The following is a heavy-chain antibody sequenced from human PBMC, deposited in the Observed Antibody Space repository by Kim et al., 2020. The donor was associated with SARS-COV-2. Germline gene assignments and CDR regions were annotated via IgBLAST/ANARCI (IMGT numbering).Heavy chain of an antibody. CDR3: AREIWYYYGSGSYPVNWFDP. CDR2: IYYSGST. D-gene: IGHD3-10*01. J-gene: IGHJ5*02. Sequence: SETLSLTCTVSGGSVSSGSYYWSWIRQPPGKGLEWIGYIYYSGSTNYNPSLKSRVTISVDTSKNQFSLKLSSVTAADTAVYYCAREIWYYYGSGSYPVNWFDPWGQGTLVTVSS. V-gene: IGHV4-61*01. CDR1: GGSVSSGSYY.